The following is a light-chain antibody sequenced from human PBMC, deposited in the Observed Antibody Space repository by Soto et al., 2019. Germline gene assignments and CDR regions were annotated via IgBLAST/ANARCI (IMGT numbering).Light chain of an antibody. Sequence: QSALTQPPSASGSPGQSVTISCTGTSSDVGGYNYVSWYQQHPGKPPKLMISEVSKRPSGVPDRFSGSKSGNTASLTVSGLQAEDEADYCCSSFAGNNNLVFGGGTKVTVL. CDR1: SSDVGGYNY. V-gene: IGLV2-8*01. CDR3: SSFAGNNNLV. J-gene: IGLJ2*01. CDR2: EVS.